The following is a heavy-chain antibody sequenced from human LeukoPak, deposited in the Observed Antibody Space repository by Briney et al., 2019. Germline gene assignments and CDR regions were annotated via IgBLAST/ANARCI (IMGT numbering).Heavy chain of an antibody. V-gene: IGHV3-53*01. Sequence: GGSLRLSCTVSGFTVSSNSMSWVRQAPGKGLEWVSFIYSDNTHYSDSVKGRFTISRDNAKNSLYLQMNSLRAEDTAVYYCARDINSSWRHYYYYMDVWGKGTTVTVSS. CDR1: GFTVSSNS. CDR3: ARDINSSWRHYYYYMDV. D-gene: IGHD6-13*01. J-gene: IGHJ6*03. CDR2: IYSDNT.